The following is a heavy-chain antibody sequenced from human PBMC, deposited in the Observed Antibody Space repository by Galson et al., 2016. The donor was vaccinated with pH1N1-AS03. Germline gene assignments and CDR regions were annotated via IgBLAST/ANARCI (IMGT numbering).Heavy chain of an antibody. V-gene: IGHV3-23*01. J-gene: IGHJ4*02. Sequence: SLRLSCAASGFTFSGYAMNWVRQAPGEGLEWVSTISGSGGHTYYAGSVSGRFTISRDYSKNTLYLQMNSLRAEDTAVYYCVKDGVERAAAGFAYFDYWGQGTLVTVFS. CDR2: ISGSGGHT. D-gene: IGHD6-13*01. CDR3: VKDGVERAAAGFAYFDY. CDR1: GFTFSGYA.